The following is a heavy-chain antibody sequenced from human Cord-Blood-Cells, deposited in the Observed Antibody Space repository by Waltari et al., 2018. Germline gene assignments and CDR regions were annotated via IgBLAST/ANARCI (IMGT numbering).Heavy chain of an antibody. D-gene: IGHD2-15*01. J-gene: IGHJ5*02. Sequence: QLQLQESGPGLVKPSETLSLTCTVSGGSISSSSYYWGWIRQPPGTGLEWIGSIYYSGSTYYNPSLKSRVTISVDTSKNQFSLKLSSVTAADTAVYYCARHGGDIVVVVAATNWFDPWGQGTLVTVSS. CDR3: ARHGGDIVVVVAATNWFDP. CDR1: GGSISSSSYY. CDR2: IYYSGST. V-gene: IGHV4-39*01.